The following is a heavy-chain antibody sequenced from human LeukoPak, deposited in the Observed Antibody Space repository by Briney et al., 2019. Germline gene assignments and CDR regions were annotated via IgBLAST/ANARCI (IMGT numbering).Heavy chain of an antibody. V-gene: IGHV4-30-2*01. CDR1: GGSISSGGYY. CDR3: ARGDDFWSELDY. CDR2: IYHSGST. Sequence: SETLSLTCTVSGGSISSGGYYWSWIRQPPGRGLEWIGYIYHSGSTYYNPSLKSRVTISVDRSKNQFSLKLSSVTAADTAVYYCARGDDFWSELDYWGQGTLVTVSS. D-gene: IGHD3-3*01. J-gene: IGHJ4*02.